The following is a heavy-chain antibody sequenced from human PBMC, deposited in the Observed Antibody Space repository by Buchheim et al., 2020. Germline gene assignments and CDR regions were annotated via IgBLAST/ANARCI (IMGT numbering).Heavy chain of an antibody. CDR2: ISASGAGT. V-gene: IGHV3-23*01. J-gene: IGHJ4*02. Sequence: EVQLLESGGGLVQPGGSPRLSCAASGFTFTTSPMSWVRQAPGKGLEWVSAISASGAGTSYADSVKGRFTMSRDNSKNTLYLQMHSLRVEDTALYYCARVPDGVDYWGQGTL. CDR1: GFTFTTSP. D-gene: IGHD3-16*01. CDR3: ARVPDGVDY.